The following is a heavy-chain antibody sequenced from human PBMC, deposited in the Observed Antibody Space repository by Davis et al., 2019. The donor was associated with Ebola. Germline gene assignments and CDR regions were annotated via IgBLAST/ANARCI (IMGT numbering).Heavy chain of an antibody. J-gene: IGHJ4*02. D-gene: IGHD6-25*01. CDR3: AKEIGSSLRGRLDY. CDR2: ISWNSGSI. V-gene: IGHV3-9*01. CDR1: GFTFGDYS. Sequence: SLKISCAASGFTFGDYSMHWVRQAPGKGLEWVSGISWNSGSIGYADSVKGRFTISRDNAKNSLYLQMNSLRADDTAFYFCAKEIGSSLRGRLDYWGQGTLVTVSS.